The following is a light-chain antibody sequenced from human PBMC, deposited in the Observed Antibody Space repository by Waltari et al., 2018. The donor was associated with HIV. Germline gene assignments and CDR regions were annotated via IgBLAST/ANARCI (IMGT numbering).Light chain of an antibody. CDR3: QQYGSSPRT. V-gene: IGKV3-20*01. CDR1: QTVSSGS. J-gene: IGKJ1*01. Sequence: EIVLTQSPGTLSLSPGEGATLSCRASQTVSSGSLAWYQLKPGQAPRLLIYGASSRATCIPDRFSGSGSGTDFTLTISRLEPEDFAVYFCQQYGSSPRTFGQGTKVEIK. CDR2: GAS.